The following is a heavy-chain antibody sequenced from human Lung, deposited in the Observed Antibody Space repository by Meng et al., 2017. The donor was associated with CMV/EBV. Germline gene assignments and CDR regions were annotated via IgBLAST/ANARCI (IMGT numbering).Heavy chain of an antibody. CDR1: GFTFSIYE. V-gene: IGHV3-48*03. D-gene: IGHD1/OR15-1a*01. CDR3: ARGIRRRDELWNWRRSRNNVFYIDS. CDR2: ISVTGSQI. J-gene: IGHJ4*02. Sequence: GESLKISCAASGFTFSIYEMNWVRQAPGKGLEWVSFISVTGSQIYYADSVKGRFTISRDNAQNSLYLQMNSLRGDDTAVYYCARGIRRRDELWNWRRSRNNVFYIDSWGQGXLVTVSS.